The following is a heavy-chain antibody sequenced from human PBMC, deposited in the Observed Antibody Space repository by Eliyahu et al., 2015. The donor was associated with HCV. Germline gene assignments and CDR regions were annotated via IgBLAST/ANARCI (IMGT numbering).Heavy chain of an antibody. CDR2: INSDGSST. CDR3: ARDGSGFYYDSSGYYSDY. Sequence: EVQLVESGGGLVQPGGSLRLSCAASGFTFSSXWMHWVRQAPGKGLVWVSRINSDGSSTSYADSVKGRFTISRDNAKNTLYLQMNSLRAEDTAVYYCARDGSGFYYDSSGYYSDYWGQGTLVTVSS. D-gene: IGHD3-22*01. J-gene: IGHJ4*02. CDR1: GFTFSSXW. V-gene: IGHV3-74*01.